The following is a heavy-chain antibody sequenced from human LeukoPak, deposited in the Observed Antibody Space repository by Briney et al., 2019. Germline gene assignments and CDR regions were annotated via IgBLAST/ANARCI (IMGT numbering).Heavy chain of an antibody. CDR1: GFTFSSYY. CDR3: VKDETGSSWYN. D-gene: IGHD6-13*01. J-gene: IGHJ4*02. CDR2: IGGSGTGT. Sequence: GGSLRLSCAAFGFTFSSYYMSWVRQAPGKGLEWVSAIGGSGTGTYYADSVKGRFTISRDNSKNTLYLQMNSLRAEDTAVYYCVKDETGSSWYNWGQGTLVTVSS. V-gene: IGHV3-23*01.